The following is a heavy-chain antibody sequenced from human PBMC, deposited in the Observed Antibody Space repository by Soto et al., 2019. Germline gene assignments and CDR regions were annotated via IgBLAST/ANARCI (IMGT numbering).Heavy chain of an antibody. D-gene: IGHD2-15*01. Sequence: EVQLVESGGGLVKPGGSLRLSCAASGFTFSNAWMSWVRQAPGKGLEWVGRIKSKIDGGTTDYAAPVKGRFTNSRDDSENTLYLQMNSLKTEDTAVYYCTTIPVAAANNPGYWGQGTLVTVSS. V-gene: IGHV3-15*01. CDR2: IKSKIDGGTT. CDR3: TTIPVAAANNPGY. J-gene: IGHJ4*02. CDR1: GFTFSNAW.